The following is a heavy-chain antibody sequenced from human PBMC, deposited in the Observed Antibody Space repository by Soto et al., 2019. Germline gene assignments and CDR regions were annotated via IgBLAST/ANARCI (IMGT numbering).Heavy chain of an antibody. CDR2: IFQSGST. Sequence: VRQPPGKGLEWIGEIFQSGSTNYTPSLESRVTISVDKSKNQFSLTLTSVTAADTAVYFCARGRGRYSSGWSWFDPWGQGILVTVSS. J-gene: IGHJ5*02. CDR3: ARGRGRYSSGWSWFDP. V-gene: IGHV4-4*01. D-gene: IGHD6-19*01.